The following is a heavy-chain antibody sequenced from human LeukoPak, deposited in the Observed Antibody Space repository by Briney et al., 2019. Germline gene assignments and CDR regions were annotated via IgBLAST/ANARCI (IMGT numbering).Heavy chain of an antibody. CDR2: IYYSGST. CDR1: GGSISSSSHY. J-gene: IGHJ4*02. Sequence: SETLSLTCTVSGGSISSSSHYWGWIRQPPGKGPEWIGSIYYSGSTYYNPSLKSRVTISVDTSKNQFSLKLSSVTAADTAVYYCARHRGDYWGQGTLVTVSS. CDR3: ARHRGDY. V-gene: IGHV4-39*01.